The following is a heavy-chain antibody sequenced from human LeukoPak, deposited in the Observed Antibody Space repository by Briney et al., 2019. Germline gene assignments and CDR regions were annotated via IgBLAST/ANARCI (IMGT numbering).Heavy chain of an antibody. Sequence: SVKVSCKASEGTFSSYAISWVRQAPGQGLEWMGRIIPIFGIANYAQKFQGRVTITADKSTSTAYMELSSLRSEDTAVYYCARSIQLWPEGYYGMDVWGQGTTVTVSS. D-gene: IGHD5-18*01. J-gene: IGHJ6*02. CDR1: EGTFSSYA. CDR2: IIPIFGIA. CDR3: ARSIQLWPEGYYGMDV. V-gene: IGHV1-69*04.